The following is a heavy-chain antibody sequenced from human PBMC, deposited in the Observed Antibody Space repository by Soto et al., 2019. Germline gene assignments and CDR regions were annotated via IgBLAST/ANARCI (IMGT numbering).Heavy chain of an antibody. V-gene: IGHV4-59*01. D-gene: IGHD3-10*01. Sequence: SETLSLTCTVSGGSIGSYYWSWIRQPPGKGLEWIGYIYYSGSTNYNPSLKSRVTISVDTSKNQFSLKLSSVTAADTAVYYCARAGSGSYYNLYYWGQGTLVTVSS. J-gene: IGHJ4*02. CDR1: GGSIGSYY. CDR3: ARAGSGSYYNLYY. CDR2: IYYSGST.